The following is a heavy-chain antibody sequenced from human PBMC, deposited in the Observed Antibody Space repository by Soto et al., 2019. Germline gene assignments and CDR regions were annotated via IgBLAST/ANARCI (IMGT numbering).Heavy chain of an antibody. V-gene: IGHV3-23*01. CDR2: ISGSGGST. J-gene: IGHJ4*02. CDR1: GFTFSSYA. D-gene: IGHD5-18*01. CDR3: AKDPRGGSYGFWYYFDY. Sequence: GGSLRLSCAASGFTFSSYAMSWVRQAPGKGLEWVSAISGSGGSTYYADSVKGRFTISRDNSKNTLYLQMNSLRAEDTAVYYCAKDPRGGSYGFWYYFDYWGQGTLVTVSS.